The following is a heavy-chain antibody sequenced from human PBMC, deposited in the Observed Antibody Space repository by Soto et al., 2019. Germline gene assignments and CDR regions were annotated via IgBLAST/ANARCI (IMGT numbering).Heavy chain of an antibody. V-gene: IGHV6-1*01. J-gene: IGHJ6*02. CDR1: GDSVSSNSAA. Sequence: QTLSLTCAISGDSVSSNSAAWHWIRQSPSRGLEWLGRTYYRSRWINDYAVSVKSRITVAPDTPKNQFSLQLNSVTPEDTAVYFCARQNSIGWSYYYGMDVWGQGTTVTVSS. CDR2: TYYRSRWIN. CDR3: ARQNSIGWSYYYGMDV. D-gene: IGHD6-19*01.